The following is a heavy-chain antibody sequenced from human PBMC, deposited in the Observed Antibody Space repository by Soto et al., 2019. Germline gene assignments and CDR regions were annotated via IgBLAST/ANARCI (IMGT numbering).Heavy chain of an antibody. CDR3: ARQEGYCSSTSCLPYFDY. Sequence: ASVKVSCKASGYTFTSYGISWVRQAPGQGXEWMGWISAYNGNTNYAQKLQGRVTMTTDTSTSTAYMELRSLRSDDAAVYYCARQEGYCSSTSCLPYFDYWGQGTLVTVSS. J-gene: IGHJ4*02. D-gene: IGHD2-2*01. V-gene: IGHV1-18*04. CDR2: ISAYNGNT. CDR1: GYTFTSYG.